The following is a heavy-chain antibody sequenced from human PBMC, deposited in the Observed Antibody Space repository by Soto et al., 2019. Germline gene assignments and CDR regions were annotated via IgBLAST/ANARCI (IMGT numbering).Heavy chain of an antibody. CDR1: GGSFSGYY. CDR2: INHSGST. CDR3: ARAGYDFWSGRLTFDY. V-gene: IGHV4-34*01. J-gene: IGHJ4*02. D-gene: IGHD3-3*01. Sequence: PSETLSLTCAVYGGSFSGYYWSWIRQPPGKGLEWIGEINHSGSTNYNPSLKSRVTISVDTSKNQFSLKLSSVTAADTAVYYCARAGYDFWSGRLTFDYWGQGTLVTVSS.